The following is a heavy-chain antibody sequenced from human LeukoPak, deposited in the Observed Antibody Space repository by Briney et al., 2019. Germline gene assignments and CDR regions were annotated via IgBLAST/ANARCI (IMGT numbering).Heavy chain of an antibody. CDR3: ATTRAGYSSGRTDY. V-gene: IGHV4-61*02. CDR2: IYTSGST. J-gene: IGHJ4*02. D-gene: IGHD6-19*01. Sequence: SETLSLTCTVSGGSISSGSYYWSWIRQPAGKGLEWIGRIYTSGSTNYNPSLKSRVTISVDTSKNQFSLKLSSVTAADTAVYYCATTRAGYSSGRTDYWGQGTLVTVSS. CDR1: GGSISSGSYY.